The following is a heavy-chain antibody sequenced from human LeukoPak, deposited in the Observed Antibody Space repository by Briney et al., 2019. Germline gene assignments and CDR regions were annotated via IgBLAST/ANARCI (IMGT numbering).Heavy chain of an antibody. D-gene: IGHD1-26*01. CDR3: ARGVGRVGGTFDL. Sequence: PGGSPRLSCVASQFSLGAFAMIWVRQAPGKGLERISYISASSSATYYAESVKGRFTISRDNAEDSLYLQMNSLRAEDTAVYYCARGVGRVGGTFDLWGQGTLVNVSP. J-gene: IGHJ4*02. CDR1: QFSLGAFA. V-gene: IGHV3-48*01. CDR2: ISASSSAT.